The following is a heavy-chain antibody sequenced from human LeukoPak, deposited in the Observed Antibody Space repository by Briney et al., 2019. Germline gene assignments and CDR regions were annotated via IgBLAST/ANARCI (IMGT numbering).Heavy chain of an antibody. CDR2: IYYSGST. CDR3: ARTPVDNFDY. CDR1: GGSISSYY. J-gene: IGHJ4*02. V-gene: IGHV4-59*01. Sequence: SETLSLTCTVSGGSISSYYWSWIRQPPGKGLEWIGYIYYSGSTNYNPSLKSRVTISVDTSKNQFSLKLSSVTAADTAVYYCARTPVDNFDYWGQGTLVTVSS. D-gene: IGHD3-9*01.